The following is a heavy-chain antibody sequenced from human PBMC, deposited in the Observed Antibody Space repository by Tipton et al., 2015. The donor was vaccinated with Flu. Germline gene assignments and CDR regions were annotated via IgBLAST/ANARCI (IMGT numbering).Heavy chain of an antibody. Sequence: QSGAEVKKPGESLKISCKGSGSSFSSYWIAWVRQRPGKGLEWMGIIYPDDSDTKYSPSFQGQVTFSADKSVNTAYLQWTSLKASGTATYFCVRQNCGGDCYPDYWGQGTLVTVSS. D-gene: IGHD2-21*02. J-gene: IGHJ4*02. CDR1: GSSFSSYW. CDR2: IYPDDSDT. CDR3: VRQNCGGDCYPDY. V-gene: IGHV5-51*01.